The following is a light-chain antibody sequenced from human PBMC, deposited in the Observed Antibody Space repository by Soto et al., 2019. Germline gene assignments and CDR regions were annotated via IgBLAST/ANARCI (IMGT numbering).Light chain of an antibody. J-gene: IGLJ1*01. CDR1: SSNIGSNY. V-gene: IGLV1-47*01. Sequence: QPVLTQPPSASGTPGQRVTISCSGSSSNIGSNYVYWYQQLPGTAPKLLIYRNNQRPSGVPDRFSGSKSGTSASLAISGLRSEDEADYYWEAWDDSLSGSYVFGTGTKLTVL. CDR2: RNN. CDR3: EAWDDSLSGSYV.